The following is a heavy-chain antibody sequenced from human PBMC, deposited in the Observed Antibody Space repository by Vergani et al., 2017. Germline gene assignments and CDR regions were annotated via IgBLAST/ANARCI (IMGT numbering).Heavy chain of an antibody. D-gene: IGHD5-12*01. CDR3: TKGSRGYTGYFFDY. CDR2: VSGSSATP. J-gene: IGHJ4*02. CDR1: GFSFTSYG. V-gene: IGHV3-23*01. Sequence: EVQLLESGGGLVQPGGSLRLSCAASGFSFTSYGMHWVRQAPGKGLEWVSSVSGSSATPYYADSVKGRFIISRDNSKNTLHLQMNSLRADDTAVYYCTKGSRGYTGYFFDYWGQGTLATVSS.